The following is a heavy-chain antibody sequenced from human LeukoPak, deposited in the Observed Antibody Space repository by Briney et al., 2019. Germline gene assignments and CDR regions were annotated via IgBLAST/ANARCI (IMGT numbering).Heavy chain of an antibody. CDR1: GFTFSSYS. V-gene: IGHV3-21*01. CDR2: ISSSSSYI. Sequence: PGGSLRLSCAASGFTFSSYSMNWVRQAPGKGLEWVSSISSSSSYIYYADSVKGRFTISRDNAKNSLYLQMNSLRAEDTAVYYCARAYYDILTGYKLDAFDIWGQGTMVTVSS. J-gene: IGHJ3*02. D-gene: IGHD3-9*01. CDR3: ARAYYDILTGYKLDAFDI.